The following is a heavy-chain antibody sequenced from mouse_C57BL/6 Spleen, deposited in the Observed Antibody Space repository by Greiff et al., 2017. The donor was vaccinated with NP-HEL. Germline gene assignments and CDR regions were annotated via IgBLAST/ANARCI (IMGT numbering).Heavy chain of an antibody. Sequence: QVHVKQSGPELVKPGASVKLSCKASGYTFTSYDINGVKQRPGQGLEWIGWIYPRDGSTKSNEKFKGKATLTVDTSSSTAYMELHSLTSEDSAVYFCARSPLSGAMDYWGQGTSVTVSS. J-gene: IGHJ4*01. D-gene: IGHD3-1*01. CDR1: GYTFTSYD. V-gene: IGHV1-85*01. CDR2: IYPRDGST. CDR3: ARSPLSGAMDY.